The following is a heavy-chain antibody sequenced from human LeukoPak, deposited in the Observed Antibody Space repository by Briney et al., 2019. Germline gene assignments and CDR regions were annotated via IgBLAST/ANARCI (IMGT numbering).Heavy chain of an antibody. CDR2: IYYSGST. D-gene: IGHD4-17*01. J-gene: IGHJ4*02. Sequence: SETLSLTCTVSGGSISSSSYYWGWIRQPPGKGLEWIGSIYYSGSTYYNPSLKSRVTISVATSKSQFSLKLSSVTAADTAVYYCARSTGGDYGPNYDYWGQGTLVTASS. CDR3: ARSTGGDYGPNYDY. V-gene: IGHV4-39*07. CDR1: GGSISSSSYY.